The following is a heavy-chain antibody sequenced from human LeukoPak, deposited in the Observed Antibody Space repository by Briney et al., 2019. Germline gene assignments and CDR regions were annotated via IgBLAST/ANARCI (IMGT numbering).Heavy chain of an antibody. CDR3: ARPNQNYYDSRGGFDY. J-gene: IGHJ4*02. Sequence: SVKVSCKASGYTFTSYGITWVRQAPGQGLEWMGWISAYNDNTNYAQKLQGRVTMTTDTSTSTAYMKLMSLKSDDTAVYYCARPNQNYYDSRGGFDYWGQGTLVTVSS. CDR1: GYTFTSYG. V-gene: IGHV1-18*01. D-gene: IGHD3-22*01. CDR2: ISAYNDNT.